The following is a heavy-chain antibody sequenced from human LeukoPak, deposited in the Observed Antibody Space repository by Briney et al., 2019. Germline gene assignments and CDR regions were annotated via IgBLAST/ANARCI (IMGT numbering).Heavy chain of an antibody. Sequence: SETLSLTCAVSGYSISSGYYWGWIRQPPGKGREWIGSIYHSGSTYYNPSLKSRVTISVDTSKNQFSLKLSSVTAADTAVYYCAREGAGGKDYWGQGTLVTVSS. V-gene: IGHV4-38-2*02. J-gene: IGHJ4*02. CDR1: GYSISSGYY. CDR2: IYHSGST. D-gene: IGHD1-14*01. CDR3: AREGAGGKDY.